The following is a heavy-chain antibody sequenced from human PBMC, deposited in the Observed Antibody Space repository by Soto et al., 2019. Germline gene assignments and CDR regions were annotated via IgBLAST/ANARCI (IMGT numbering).Heavy chain of an antibody. J-gene: IGHJ3*01. CDR2: FIPIFRTL. Sequence: QVQLIQSEAAVMKPGSSVRVSCTASGGIFGSHGFSWVRQAPGQRLEWVGGFIPIFRTLTYTEKFQARVRIAADESVNTVYLDLRGQPSDDTAVYYCVRDRRIYYSDPHDEFAASDYKVWRQGTMVTVSS. CDR1: GGIFGSHG. CDR3: VRDRRIYYSDPHDEFAASDYKV. V-gene: IGHV1-69*01. D-gene: IGHD3-22*01.